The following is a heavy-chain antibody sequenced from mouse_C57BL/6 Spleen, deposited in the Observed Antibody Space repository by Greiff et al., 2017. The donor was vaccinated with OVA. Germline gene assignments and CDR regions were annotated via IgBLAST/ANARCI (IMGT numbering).Heavy chain of an antibody. CDR1: GYAFSSSW. D-gene: IGHD1-1*01. V-gene: IGHV1-82*01. J-gene: IGHJ2*01. CDR2: IYPGDGDT. CDR3: AGYYGSFDY. Sequence: QVQLQQSGPELVKPGASVQISCKASGYAFSSSWMNWVKQRPGKGLEWIGRIYPGDGDTNYNGKFKGKATLTADKSSSTAYMQLSSLTSEDSAVYFCAGYYGSFDYWGQGTTLTVSS.